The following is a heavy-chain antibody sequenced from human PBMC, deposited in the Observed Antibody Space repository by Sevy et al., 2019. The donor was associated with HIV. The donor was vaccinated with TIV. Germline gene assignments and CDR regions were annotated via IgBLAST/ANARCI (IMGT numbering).Heavy chain of an antibody. CDR1: GFTFSSYW. CDR2: INSDGSST. Sequence: GGSLRLSCAASGFTFSSYWMHWVRQAPGKGLVWVSRINSDGSSTSYADSVKGRFTISRDNAKNTLYLQMNSLGAEDTAVYYCARDQVGYCSSTSCYSGANLYYYYYGMDVWGQGTTVTVSS. V-gene: IGHV3-74*01. D-gene: IGHD2-2*01. J-gene: IGHJ6*02. CDR3: ARDQVGYCSSTSCYSGANLYYYYYGMDV.